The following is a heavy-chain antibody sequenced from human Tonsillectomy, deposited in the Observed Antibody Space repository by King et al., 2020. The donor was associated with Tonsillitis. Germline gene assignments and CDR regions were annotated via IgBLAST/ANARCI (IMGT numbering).Heavy chain of an antibody. D-gene: IGHD1-26*01. Sequence: VQLVESGGGLVQPGGSLRLSCAASGFTVSNNYMSWVRQAPGKGLKWVSVIYNGGSTYYADSVKGRFTISRHNSKNTLYLQMNSLRAEDTAVYYCASGAAYYYYGMDVWGQGTTVTVSS. CDR3: ASGAAYYYYGMDV. CDR2: IYNGGST. V-gene: IGHV3-53*04. J-gene: IGHJ6*02. CDR1: GFTVSNNY.